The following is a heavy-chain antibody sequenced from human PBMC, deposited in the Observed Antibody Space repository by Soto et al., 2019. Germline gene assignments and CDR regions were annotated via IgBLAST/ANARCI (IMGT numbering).Heavy chain of an antibody. D-gene: IGHD2-21*02. V-gene: IGHV3-33*01. CDR3: ARDGVNCGGDCYSNWFDP. Sequence: QVQLVESGGGVVQPGRSLRLSCAASGFTFSSYGMHWVRQAPGKGLEWVAVIWYDGSNKYYADSVKGRFTISRDNSKNTLYLQMNSLRAEDTAVYYCARDGVNCGGDCYSNWFDPWGQGTLVTVSS. J-gene: IGHJ5*02. CDR1: GFTFSSYG. CDR2: IWYDGSNK.